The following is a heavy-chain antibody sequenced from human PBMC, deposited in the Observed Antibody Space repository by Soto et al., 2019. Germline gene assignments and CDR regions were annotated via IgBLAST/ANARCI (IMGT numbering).Heavy chain of an antibody. D-gene: IGHD3-10*01. CDR2: ITSDGGTI. J-gene: IGHJ4*02. CDR3: GRRYYGSGSYI. V-gene: IGHV3-11*01. Sequence: PGGSLRLSCAGSGFTFSDYYMSWIRQAPGKGLEWVAYITSDGGTIYYADSVKGRFTISRDNAKSSLYLQMNSLRVDDTAVYYCGRRYYGSGSYIWGQGTPVTVSS. CDR1: GFTFSDYY.